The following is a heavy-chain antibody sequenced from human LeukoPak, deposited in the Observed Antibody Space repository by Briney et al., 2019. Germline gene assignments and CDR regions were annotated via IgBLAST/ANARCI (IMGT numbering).Heavy chain of an antibody. D-gene: IGHD3-3*01. CDR2: IIPIFGTA. CDR3: ARELRFLEWLSDYYYGMDV. J-gene: IGHJ6*02. V-gene: IGHV1-69*13. CDR1: GGTFSSYA. Sequence: SVKVSCKASGGTFSSYAISWVRQAPGQGLEWMGGIIPIFGTANYAQKFQGGVTITADESTSTAYMELSSLRSEDTAVYYCARELRFLEWLSDYYYGMDVWGQGTTVTVSS.